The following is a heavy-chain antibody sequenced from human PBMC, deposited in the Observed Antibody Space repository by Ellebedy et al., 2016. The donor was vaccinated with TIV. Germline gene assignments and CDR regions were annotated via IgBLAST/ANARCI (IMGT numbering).Heavy chain of an antibody. D-gene: IGHD3-3*01. V-gene: IGHV1-46*01. Sequence: ASVKVSCXASGYTFTSYYMHWVRQAPGQGLEWMGIINPSGGSTSYAQKFQGRVTMTRDTSTSTVYMELSSLRSEDTAVYYCARGRNYDFWSAYNWFDPWGQGTLVTVSS. CDR2: INPSGGST. CDR1: GYTFTSYY. J-gene: IGHJ5*02. CDR3: ARGRNYDFWSAYNWFDP.